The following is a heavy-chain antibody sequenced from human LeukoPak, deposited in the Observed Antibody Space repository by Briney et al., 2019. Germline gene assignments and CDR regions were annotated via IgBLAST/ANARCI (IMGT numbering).Heavy chain of an antibody. CDR3: AKSYFDYSTYYSYYFNL. Sequence: PSETLSLTSTVSAVSSSGGYWSRIRQPPGRGLEWIGYAYTSGSTNYNPSLKSRVTISVDTSKSQFALKLSSVTAADTAVYYCAKSYFDYSTYYSYYFNLWGQGALVTVSS. J-gene: IGHJ4*02. V-gene: IGHV4-4*09. CDR2: AYTSGST. D-gene: IGHD4-11*01. CDR1: AVSSSGGY.